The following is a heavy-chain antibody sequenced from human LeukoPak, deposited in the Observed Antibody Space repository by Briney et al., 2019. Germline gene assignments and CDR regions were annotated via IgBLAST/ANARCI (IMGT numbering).Heavy chain of an antibody. CDR3: ATLNIVVVPAAVTYNFDY. CDR1: GYTLTELS. V-gene: IGHV1-24*01. Sequence: GASVKVSCKVSGYTLTELSMYWVRQAPGKGLEGIGGFDPEDGETIDAQKFQGRVTMTEDTSTDTAYMELSSLRSEDTAVYYCATLNIVVVPAAVTYNFDYWGQGTLVTVSS. D-gene: IGHD2-2*01. J-gene: IGHJ4*02. CDR2: FDPEDGET.